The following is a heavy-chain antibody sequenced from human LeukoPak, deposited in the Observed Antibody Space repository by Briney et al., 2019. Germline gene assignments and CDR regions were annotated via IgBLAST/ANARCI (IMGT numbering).Heavy chain of an antibody. CDR2: FDPENDER. CDR1: GHTLSELP. D-gene: IGHD2-21*02. Sequence: ASVKVSCKVSGHTLSELPMYWVRQAPGEGLEWMGGFDPENDERIYAQKFRGRVTMTENTSTNTAYMELSSLRSDDTAVYYCATEVTSIVPDYWGQGTLVTVSS. CDR3: ATEVTSIVPDY. J-gene: IGHJ4*02. V-gene: IGHV1-24*01.